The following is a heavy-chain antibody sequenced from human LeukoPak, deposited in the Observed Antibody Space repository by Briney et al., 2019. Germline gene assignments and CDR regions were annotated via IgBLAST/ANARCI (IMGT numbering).Heavy chain of an antibody. CDR3: ARGVAAARDY. D-gene: IGHD6-13*01. Sequence: SETLSLTCTVSGGSISSSSYYWGWIRQPPGKGLEWIGYIYYSGSTNYNPSLKSRVTISVDTSKNQFSLKLSSVTAADTAVYYCARGVAAARDYWGQGTLVTVSS. CDR2: IYYSGST. J-gene: IGHJ4*02. V-gene: IGHV4-61*05. CDR1: GGSISSSSYY.